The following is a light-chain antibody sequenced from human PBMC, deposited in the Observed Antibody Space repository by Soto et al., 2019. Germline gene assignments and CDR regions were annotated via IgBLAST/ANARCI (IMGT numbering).Light chain of an antibody. V-gene: IGKV3-20*01. CDR3: QQYGGSPMYT. CDR2: DAS. J-gene: IGKJ2*01. CDR1: QSVSNY. Sequence: ETVLTQSPATLSLSPGENAILSCRASQSVSNYLAWYHQKPGQAPRRLIYDASYRATGVRARFSGGGSGTDFALTISRLEPEDFAVDYCQQYGGSPMYTFGQGTKVDIK.